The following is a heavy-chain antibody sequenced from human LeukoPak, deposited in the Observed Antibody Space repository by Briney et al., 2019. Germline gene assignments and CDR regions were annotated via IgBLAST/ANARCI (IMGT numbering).Heavy chain of an antibody. Sequence: PGGSLRLSCAASGFTFSNHVMHWVRQAPGKGLEWVAAISYDGSNKYYGDSVKGRFTISRDNAKNSLYLQMHSLRAEDTAVYYCARDLSSSSLDYWGQGTLVTVSS. CDR3: ARDLSSSSLDY. V-gene: IGHV3-30-3*01. CDR2: ISYDGSNK. J-gene: IGHJ4*02. CDR1: GFTFSNHV. D-gene: IGHD6-6*01.